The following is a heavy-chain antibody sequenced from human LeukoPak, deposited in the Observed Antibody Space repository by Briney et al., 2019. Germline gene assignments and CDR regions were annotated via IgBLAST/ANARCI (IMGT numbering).Heavy chain of an antibody. D-gene: IGHD3-22*01. CDR2: ISGSGGST. Sequence: GASLRLSCAASGFTFSSYAMSWVRQAPGKGLEWVSAISGSGGSTYYADSVKGRFTISRDNAKNSLYPQLNSLRAEDTAVYYCARDLDSSAGGYWGQGTLVTVSS. J-gene: IGHJ4*02. CDR3: ARDLDSSAGGY. CDR1: GFTFSSYA. V-gene: IGHV3-23*01.